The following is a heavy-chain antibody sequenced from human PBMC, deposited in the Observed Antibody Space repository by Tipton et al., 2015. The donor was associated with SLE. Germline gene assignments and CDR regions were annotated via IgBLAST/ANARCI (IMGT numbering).Heavy chain of an antibody. CDR1: GGSISSHY. J-gene: IGHJ4*02. CDR3: ARGEDRLAYCGGDCYFFDY. D-gene: IGHD2-21*01. V-gene: IGHV4-59*08. Sequence: LRLSCTVSGGSISSHYWSWLRQSPGKGLEWIGYIYYSGSTNYNPSLKSRVTISVATSKNQFSLKLSSVTAADTAVYYCARGEDRLAYCGGDCYFFDYWGQGTLVTVSS. CDR2: IYYSGST.